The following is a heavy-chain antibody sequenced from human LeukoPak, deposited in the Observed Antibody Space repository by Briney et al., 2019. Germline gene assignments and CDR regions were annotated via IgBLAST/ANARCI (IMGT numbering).Heavy chain of an antibody. Sequence: GGSLRLSCAASGFTFSSYEMNWVRQAPGKGLEWVSYISSSGSTIYYADSVKGRFTISRDNAKNSLYLQMNSLRAEDTAVYYCARDTHYYDSSGYYLAWPFDYWGQGTLVTVSS. V-gene: IGHV3-48*03. D-gene: IGHD3-22*01. CDR1: GFTFSSYE. J-gene: IGHJ4*02. CDR2: ISSSGSTI. CDR3: ARDTHYYDSSGYYLAWPFDY.